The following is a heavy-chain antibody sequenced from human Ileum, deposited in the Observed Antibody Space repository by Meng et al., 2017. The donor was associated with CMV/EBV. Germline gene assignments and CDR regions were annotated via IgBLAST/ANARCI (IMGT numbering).Heavy chain of an antibody. D-gene: IGHD1-1*01. V-gene: IGHV7-4-1*02. Sequence: LGFAFTKYSMNWVRQTPGQGLVWIGSIRTYSGYPTYARDFTGLFVFSLDTSVTTAYLQISSLQAEVTGVYYCATKGYNLNDPFDYWGQGTLVTVSS. CDR1: GFAFTKYS. CDR3: ATKGYNLNDPFDY. J-gene: IGHJ4*02. CDR2: IRTYSGYP.